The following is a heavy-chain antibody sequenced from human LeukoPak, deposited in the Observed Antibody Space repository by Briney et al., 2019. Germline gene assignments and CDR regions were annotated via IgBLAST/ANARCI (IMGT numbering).Heavy chain of an antibody. Sequence: GGSLRLSCAASGFTFSTYSMNWVRQAPGKGLEWVSYISSSSSTIYYADSVKGRFTISRDNAKNSLYLQMNSLRAEDTAVYYCARPGRASRAYFDYWGQGTLVTVSS. D-gene: IGHD2-2*01. CDR1: GFTFSTYS. CDR3: ARPGRASRAYFDY. CDR2: ISSSSSTI. V-gene: IGHV3-48*04. J-gene: IGHJ4*02.